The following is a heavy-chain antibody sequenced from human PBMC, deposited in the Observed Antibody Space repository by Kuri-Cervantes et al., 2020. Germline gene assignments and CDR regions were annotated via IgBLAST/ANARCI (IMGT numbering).Heavy chain of an antibody. Sequence: GESLKISCAASESTSSNSWISLVREAPGKGPEWVANIKEDGSVEQYVDSVRGRFTISKDNAKKSVYLQMNSMRAGDTAVYYCARDGRGWYYYDSSGYYPTVLSSYWGQGTTVTVSS. J-gene: IGHJ6*02. D-gene: IGHD3-22*01. CDR1: ESTSSNSW. V-gene: IGHV3-7*01. CDR3: ARDGRGWYYYDSSGYYPTVLSSY. CDR2: IKEDGSVE.